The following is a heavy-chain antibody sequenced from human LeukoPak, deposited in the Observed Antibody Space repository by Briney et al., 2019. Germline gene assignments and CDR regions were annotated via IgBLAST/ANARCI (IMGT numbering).Heavy chain of an antibody. J-gene: IGHJ4*02. CDR1: GLRFDDYG. V-gene: IGHV3-20*04. CDR3: ARAVDNCYYSGSYAY. CDR2: VNWGRGST. D-gene: IGHD3-10*01. Sequence: GGSLRLSCAPSGLRFDDYGMNWARQVPGEGLGWHPCVNWGRGSTGYGDSGKGLFTIYRDNAEYSLYLQMNSVRAEDTDLYYCARAVDNCYYSGSYAYWGQGALVTVSS.